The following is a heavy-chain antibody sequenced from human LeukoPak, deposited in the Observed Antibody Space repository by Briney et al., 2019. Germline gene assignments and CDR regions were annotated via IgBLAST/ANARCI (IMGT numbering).Heavy chain of an antibody. J-gene: IGHJ4*02. Sequence: ASVKVSCKASGYTFTAYYMHWVRQAPGQGLEWMGWINPNSGGTNYAQKFKGWVTLTRDTSINTTFMELSRLASDVTAVYFCARGTPGSYLGYWGQGTLVTVSP. CDR2: INPNSGGT. V-gene: IGHV1-2*04. D-gene: IGHD3-16*02. CDR3: ARGTPGSYLGY. CDR1: GYTFTAYY.